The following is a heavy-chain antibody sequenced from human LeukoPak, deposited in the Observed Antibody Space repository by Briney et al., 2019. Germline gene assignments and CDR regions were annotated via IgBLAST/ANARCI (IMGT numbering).Heavy chain of an antibody. D-gene: IGHD6-19*01. J-gene: IGHJ4*02. CDR2: ISCYNGDT. V-gene: IGHV1-18*01. CDR3: VRDPTNTSGRYAYFDS. CDR1: GYTFTHHG. Sequence: ASVKVSCKASGYTFTHHGISWVRQAPGQGLEWMGWISCYNGDTNYAQKLQGRVTMSTDTSTSTAYMELTSLRSDDTAVYYCVRDPTNTSGRYAYFDSWGQGTLVTVSS.